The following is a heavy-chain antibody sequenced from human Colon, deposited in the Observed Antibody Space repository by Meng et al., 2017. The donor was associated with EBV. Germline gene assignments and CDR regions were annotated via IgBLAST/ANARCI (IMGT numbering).Heavy chain of an antibody. D-gene: IGHD1-26*01. CDR2: IDDSGST. V-gene: IGHV4-4*02. Sequence: GPGLVKPSGTLSLTCGVSGVSISSNIRWTWVRQPPGKGLEWIGDIDDSGSTNYNPSLNSRISISLDKSKNHFSLKVNSVTAADTAVYYCARGKQDAWELLAYWGQGALVTVSS. CDR1: GVSISSNIR. CDR3: ARGKQDAWELLAY. J-gene: IGHJ4*02.